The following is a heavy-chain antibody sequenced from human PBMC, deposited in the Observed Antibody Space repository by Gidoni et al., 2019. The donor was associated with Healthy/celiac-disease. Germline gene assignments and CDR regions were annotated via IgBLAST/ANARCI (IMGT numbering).Heavy chain of an antibody. D-gene: IGHD3-9*01. CDR1: GFTFSSYY. CDR3: ARATDYDILTGPPIYGMDV. Sequence: EVQLVESGGGLVQPGGSLRLPCAASGFTFSSYYMHWVRQATGKGLEWVSAIGTAGDTYYPGSVKGRFTISRENAKNSLYLQMNSLRAGDTAVYYCARATDYDILTGPPIYGMDVWGQGTTVTVSS. V-gene: IGHV3-13*01. CDR2: IGTAGDT. J-gene: IGHJ6*02.